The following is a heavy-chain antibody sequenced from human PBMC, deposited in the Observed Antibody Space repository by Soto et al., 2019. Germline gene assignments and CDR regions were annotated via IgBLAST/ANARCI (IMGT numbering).Heavy chain of an antibody. CDR3: ASGSNSSVYYEVFDY. CDR1: GGSISSGGYS. D-gene: IGHD3-22*01. J-gene: IGHJ5*01. Sequence: QLQLQESGSGLVKPSQTLSLTCAVSGGSISSGGYSWSWIRQAPGKGLEWIGYIYQSGSTYYNPSLKRLVTISVYRSSKQFSLKLSSVPAAATAVYYCASGSNSSVYYEVFDYWGHGTLVTVSS. CDR2: IYQSGST. V-gene: IGHV4-30-2*01.